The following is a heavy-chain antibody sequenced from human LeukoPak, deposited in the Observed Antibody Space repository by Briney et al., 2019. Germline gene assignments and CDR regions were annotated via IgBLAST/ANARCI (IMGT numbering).Heavy chain of an antibody. D-gene: IGHD2-2*01. Sequence: GSLRLSCAASGLIFSSYAMTWVRQAPGKGLEWVSSFGLYGGTTHYADSVKGRFTIPRDNSKNTLYLQMTSLRADDTAVYYCVKDSSTTSWYFAFDVWGQGTMVAVSS. CDR1: GLIFSSYA. V-gene: IGHV3-23*01. CDR3: VKDSSTTSWYFAFDV. J-gene: IGHJ3*01. CDR2: FGLYGGTT.